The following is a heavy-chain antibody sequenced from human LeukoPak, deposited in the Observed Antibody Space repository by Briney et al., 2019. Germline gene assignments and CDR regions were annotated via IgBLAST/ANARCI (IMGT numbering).Heavy chain of an antibody. V-gene: IGHV5-51*01. Sequence: GESLKISCKGSGYTFTTYWIAWVRQMPGKGLEGMGIIYPGDSDTRYSPSFQGQVTISADKSISTAYLQWSSLKASDTAMYYCARARYCSGGSCYAEHWGQGTLVTVSS. J-gene: IGHJ4*02. D-gene: IGHD2-15*01. CDR1: GYTFTTYW. CDR3: ARARYCSGGSCYAEH. CDR2: IYPGDSDT.